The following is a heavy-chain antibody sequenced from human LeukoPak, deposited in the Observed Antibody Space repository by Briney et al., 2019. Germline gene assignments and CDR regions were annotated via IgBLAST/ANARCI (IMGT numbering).Heavy chain of an antibody. D-gene: IGHD4-23*01. V-gene: IGHV3-30-3*01. J-gene: IGHJ5*02. CDR3: AREYGGNPMDWFDP. CDR1: GFTFSSYA. CDR2: ISYDGSNK. Sequence: GGSLRLSCAASGFTFSSYAMHWVRQAPGKGLEWVAVISYDGSNKYYADSVKGRFTISRDNSKNTLYLQMNSLRAEDTAVYYCAREYGGNPMDWFDPGTREPWSPSPQ.